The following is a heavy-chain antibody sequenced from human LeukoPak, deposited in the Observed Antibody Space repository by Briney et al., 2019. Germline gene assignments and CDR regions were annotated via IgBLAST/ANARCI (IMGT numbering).Heavy chain of an antibody. D-gene: IGHD3-9*01. Sequence: SETLSLTCTVSGGSISNSSYYWGWIRQPPGKGLEWIGYIYYSGSTNYNPSLKSRVTISVDTSKNQFSLKLSSVTAADTAVYYCARGGLYYDILTGKNWFDPWGQGTLVTVSS. CDR2: IYYSGST. V-gene: IGHV4-61*05. CDR1: GGSISNSSYY. CDR3: ARGGLYYDILTGKNWFDP. J-gene: IGHJ5*02.